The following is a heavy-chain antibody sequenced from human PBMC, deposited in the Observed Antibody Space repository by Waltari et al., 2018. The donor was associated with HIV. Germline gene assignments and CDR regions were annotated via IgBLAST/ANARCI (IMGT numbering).Heavy chain of an antibody. Sequence: EVQLLESGGGLVQPGGSLRLSCAASGFTFSSYAMSWVRQAPGKGLEWGSAISGSGGSKYYADAVKGRFTISRDNSKNTLYLQMSSLRAEDTAVYYCAKGGAKQLVLLNFDYWGQGTLVTVSS. J-gene: IGHJ4*02. CDR1: GFTFSSYA. CDR2: ISGSGGSK. V-gene: IGHV3-23*01. D-gene: IGHD6-13*01. CDR3: AKGGAKQLVLLNFDY.